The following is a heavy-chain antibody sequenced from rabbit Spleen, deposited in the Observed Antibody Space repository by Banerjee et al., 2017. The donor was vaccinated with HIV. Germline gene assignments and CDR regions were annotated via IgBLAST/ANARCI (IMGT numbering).Heavy chain of an antibody. CDR1: GFSFSDTDV. V-gene: IGHV1S45*01. J-gene: IGHJ4*01. D-gene: IGHD4-1*01. CDR3: ARETSSGWGVVSYYFNL. CDR2: INTATGKA. Sequence: QEQLTETGGGLVQPEGSLTLTCKASGFSFSDTDVMCWVRQAPGKGLEWIACINTATGKAVYASWAKGRFTISKTSSTTVTLQMTSLTAADTATYFCARETSSGWGVVSYYFNLWGQGTLVTVS.